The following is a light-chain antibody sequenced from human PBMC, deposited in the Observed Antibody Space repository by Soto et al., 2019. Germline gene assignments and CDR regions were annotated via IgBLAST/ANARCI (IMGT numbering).Light chain of an antibody. Sequence: EIVMTQSPATLSVSPGERATLSCRASRSVSSNLAWYQQKPGQAPRLLMYGASTRATGIPARFSGSGSGTEFTLTISSLQSEDVAAYYCQKYNSAPLTFGGGTKVEIK. CDR3: QKYNSAPLT. V-gene: IGKV3-15*01. CDR2: GAS. CDR1: RSVSSN. J-gene: IGKJ4*01.